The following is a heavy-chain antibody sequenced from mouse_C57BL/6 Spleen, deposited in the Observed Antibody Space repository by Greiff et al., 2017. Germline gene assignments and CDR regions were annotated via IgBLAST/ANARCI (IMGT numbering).Heavy chain of an antibody. CDR3: ARWGDSDYFDY. CDR1: GYAFTNYL. V-gene: IGHV1-54*01. CDR2: INPGSGGT. J-gene: IGHJ2*01. Sequence: QVQLQQSGAELVRPGTSVKVSCKASGYAFTNYLIEWVKQRPGQGLEWIGVINPGSGGTNYNEKFKGKATLTADKSSSTAYMQLSRLTSEDSAVYFCARWGDSDYFDYWGQGTTLTVAS.